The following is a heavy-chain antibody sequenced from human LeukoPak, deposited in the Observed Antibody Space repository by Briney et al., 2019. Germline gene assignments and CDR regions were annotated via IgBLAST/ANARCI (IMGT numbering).Heavy chain of an antibody. D-gene: IGHD2-2*02. CDR1: GYTFTSYA. V-gene: IGHV7-4-1*02. J-gene: IGHJ4*02. Sequence: ASVKVSCKASGYTFTSYAMNWVRQAPGQGLEWMGWINTNTGNPTYAQGFTGRFVFSLDTSVSTAYLQISSLKAEDTAVYYCAREGEGYCSSTSCYKCLCDYWGQGTLVIVSS. CDR3: AREGEGYCSSTSCYKCLCDY. CDR2: INTNTGNP.